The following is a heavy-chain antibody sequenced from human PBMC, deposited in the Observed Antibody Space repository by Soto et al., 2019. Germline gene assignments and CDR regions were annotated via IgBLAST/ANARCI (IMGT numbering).Heavy chain of an antibody. CDR3: ARDFIHLEYSSEFDP. D-gene: IGHD6-6*01. CDR2: INPNSGST. Sequence: VASVKVSCKASGYTFTGYYMHWVRQAPGQGLEWMGWINPNSGSTNYAQKFQGRVTMTRDTSISTAYMELSRLRSDDTAVYYCARDFIHLEYSSEFDPWGQGTLVTVSS. J-gene: IGHJ5*02. CDR1: GYTFTGYY. V-gene: IGHV1-2*02.